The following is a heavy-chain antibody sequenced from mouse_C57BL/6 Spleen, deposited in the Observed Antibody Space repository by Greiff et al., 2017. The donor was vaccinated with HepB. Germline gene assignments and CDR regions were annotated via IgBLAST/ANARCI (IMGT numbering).Heavy chain of an antibody. D-gene: IGHD1-1*01. J-gene: IGHJ2*01. Sequence: VQLQQSGPELVKPGASVKISCKASGYTFTDYYMNWVKQSHGKSLEWIGDINPNNGGTSYNQKFKGKATLTVDKSSSTAYMELRSLTSEDSAVYYCARPDYGSSWDYFDYWGQGTTLTVSS. CDR3: ARPDYGSSWDYFDY. CDR1: GYTFTDYY. CDR2: INPNNGGT. V-gene: IGHV1-26*01.